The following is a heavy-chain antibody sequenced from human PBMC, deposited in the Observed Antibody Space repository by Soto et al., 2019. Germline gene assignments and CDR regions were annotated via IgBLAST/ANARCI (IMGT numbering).Heavy chain of an antibody. CDR1: GFSLSTTAVG. Sequence: QITLKESGPTLVKPTQTLTLTCTFSGFSLSTTAVGVGWIRQPPGKALEWVALIYWDDDKRYSPSLKSRLTIXKXTXXHQVVLTTTNMDPVDTATYYCAHIAYAWVLGGFDYWGQGTLVTVSS. CDR3: AHIAYAWVLGGFDY. V-gene: IGHV2-5*02. J-gene: IGHJ4*02. CDR2: IYWDDDK. D-gene: IGHD3-16*01.